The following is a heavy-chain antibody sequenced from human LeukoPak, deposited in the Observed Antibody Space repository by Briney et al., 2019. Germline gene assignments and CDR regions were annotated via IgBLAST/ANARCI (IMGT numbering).Heavy chain of an antibody. CDR3: AKDGSALATRPYWYFDL. V-gene: IGHV3-30*02. J-gene: IGHJ2*01. CDR1: GFTFSSYG. Sequence: PGGSLRLSCAASGFTFSSYGMHWVRQAPGKGLEWVAFIRYDGSNKYYADSVKGRFTISRDNSKNTLYLQMNSLRAEDTALYYCAKDGSALATRPYWYFDLWGRGTLVTVSS. D-gene: IGHD6-6*01. CDR2: IRYDGSNK.